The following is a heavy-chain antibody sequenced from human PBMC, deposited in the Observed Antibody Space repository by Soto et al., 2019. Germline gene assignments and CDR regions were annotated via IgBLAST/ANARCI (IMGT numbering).Heavy chain of an antibody. D-gene: IGHD4-17*01. CDR2: INHSGST. CDR3: ARFPYGDSSFDY. CDR1: GGSFSGYY. Sequence: QVPLQQWGAGLLKPSETLSLTCAVYGGSFSGYYWSWIRQPPGKGLEWIGEINHSGSTNYNPSLKSRVTISVDTSKNQFSLKLSSVTAADTAVYYCARFPYGDSSFDYWGQGTLVTVSS. J-gene: IGHJ4*02. V-gene: IGHV4-34*01.